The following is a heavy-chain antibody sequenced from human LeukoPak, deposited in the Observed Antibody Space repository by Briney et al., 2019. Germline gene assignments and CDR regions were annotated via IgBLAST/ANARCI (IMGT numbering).Heavy chain of an antibody. Sequence: GESLRISCKGSGYIFTNYWIGWVRQMPGKGLEWMGIIYPGDSATRYSPSFQGQVIISADKSIDTAYLQWSSLKASDTAMYYCARGVDCSGGSCDPNWLDPWGQGTLVTVSS. D-gene: IGHD2-15*01. J-gene: IGHJ5*02. V-gene: IGHV5-51*01. CDR2: IYPGDSAT. CDR3: ARGVDCSGGSCDPNWLDP. CDR1: GYIFTNYW.